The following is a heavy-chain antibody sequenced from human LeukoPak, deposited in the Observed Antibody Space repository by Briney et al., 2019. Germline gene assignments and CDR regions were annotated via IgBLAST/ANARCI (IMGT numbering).Heavy chain of an antibody. CDR1: GFAFSSYG. V-gene: IGHV3-33*07. CDR3: ARPASSEDYNFDY. Sequence: QPGRSLRLSCAASGFAFSSYGMYWVRQAPGKGLEWVAVIWYDGSNKYYADSVKGRFTISRDNSKNTLYLQMNSLRAEDTAVYYCARPASSEDYNFDYWGQGTLVTVSS. CDR2: IWYDGSNK. D-gene: IGHD6-19*01. J-gene: IGHJ4*02.